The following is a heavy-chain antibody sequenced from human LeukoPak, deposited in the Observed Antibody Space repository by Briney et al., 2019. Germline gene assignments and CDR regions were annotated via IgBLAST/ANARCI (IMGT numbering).Heavy chain of an antibody. Sequence: NSSETPSLTCTDSGGSINSGRDSWGWIRQSPGRDLEWIGSSHHSGSTNYNPSLKSRVTISVDKSKNQFSLKLSSVTAADTAVYYCARRMDILTGYYMHWYFDLWGRGTLVTVSS. CDR2: SHHSGST. CDR3: ARRMDILTGYYMHWYFDL. D-gene: IGHD3-9*01. J-gene: IGHJ2*01. CDR1: GGSINSGRDS. V-gene: IGHV4-39*07.